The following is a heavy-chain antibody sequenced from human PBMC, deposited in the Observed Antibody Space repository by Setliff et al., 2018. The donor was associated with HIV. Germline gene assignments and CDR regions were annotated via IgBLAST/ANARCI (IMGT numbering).Heavy chain of an antibody. D-gene: IGHD3-22*01. V-gene: IGHV4-39*01. CDR3: ARGALSLTMTKLLSFFDS. J-gene: IGHJ4*02. CDR2: IHFSGST. CDR1: GGSISSGSYY. Sequence: SETLSLTCTAFGGSISSGSYYWGWIRQPPGKGLEWIGNIHFSGSTWYNPSLKSRVTIWVDTSSNQLSLKLNSVTAADTAIYFYARGALSLTMTKLLSFFDSWGQGTQVTVSS.